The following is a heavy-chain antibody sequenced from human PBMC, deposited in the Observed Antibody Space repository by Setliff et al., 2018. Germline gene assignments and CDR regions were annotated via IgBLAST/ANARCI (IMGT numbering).Heavy chain of an antibody. CDR2: IYSSGST. Sequence: SETLSLTCSVSGASTSNYYWSWIRQPPGKGLEWIGYIYSSGSTNYNPSLKSRVAISRDTSTNQLSLELRSVTAADTAVYYCARDRRDYIGSGSSEIDYYYYYYMDVWGKGTTVTVSS. J-gene: IGHJ6*03. V-gene: IGHV4-4*08. CDR1: GASTSNYY. CDR3: ARDRRDYIGSGSSEIDYYYYYYMDV. D-gene: IGHD3-10*01.